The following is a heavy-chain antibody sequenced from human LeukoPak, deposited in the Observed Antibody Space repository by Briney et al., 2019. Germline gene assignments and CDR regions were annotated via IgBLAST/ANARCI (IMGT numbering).Heavy chain of an antibody. D-gene: IGHD1-26*01. CDR3: ARDSVGASEDY. J-gene: IGHJ4*02. V-gene: IGHV3-7*01. CDR2: IKQDGSET. Sequence: RQAXGKXXEGVANIKQDGSETYYVDSVKGRFTISRDNAKNSLYLQMNSLRAEDTAVYYCARDSVGASEDYWGQGTLVTVSS.